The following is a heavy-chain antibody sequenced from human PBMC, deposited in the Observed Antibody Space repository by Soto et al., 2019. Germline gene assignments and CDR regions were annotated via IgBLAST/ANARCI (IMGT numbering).Heavy chain of an antibody. CDR2: ISGSGGST. Sequence: GGSLRLSCAASGFTFSSYAMSWVRQAPGKGLEWVSAISGSGGSTYYADSVKGRFTISRDNSKNTLYLQMNSLRAEDTAVYYCAKLYYDFWSGYYRAGREIAFEIWGQGTMVTVSS. CDR3: AKLYYDFWSGYYRAGREIAFEI. V-gene: IGHV3-23*01. CDR1: GFTFSSYA. J-gene: IGHJ3*02. D-gene: IGHD3-3*01.